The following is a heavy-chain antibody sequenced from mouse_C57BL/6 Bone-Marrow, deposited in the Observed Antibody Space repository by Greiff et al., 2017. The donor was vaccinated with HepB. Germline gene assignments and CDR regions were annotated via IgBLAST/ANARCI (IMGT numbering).Heavy chain of an antibody. CDR2: IDPSDSYT. V-gene: IGHV1-50*01. CDR1: GYTFTSYW. CDR3: ARGGYYYGT. J-gene: IGHJ3*01. D-gene: IGHD1-1*01. Sequence: QVQLKQPGAELVKPGASVKLSCKASGYTFTSYWMQWVKQRPGQGLEWIGEIDPSDSYTNYNQKFKGKATLTVDTSSSTAYMQLSSLTSEDSAVYYCARGGYYYGTWGQGTLVTVSA.